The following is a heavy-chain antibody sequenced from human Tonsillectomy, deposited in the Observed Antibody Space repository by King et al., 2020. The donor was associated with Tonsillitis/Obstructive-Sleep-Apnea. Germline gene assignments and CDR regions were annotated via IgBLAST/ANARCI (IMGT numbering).Heavy chain of an antibody. CDR3: AHTYDSSGSFDC. D-gene: IGHD3-22*01. CDR1: GYTFTYRY. J-gene: IGHJ4*02. Sequence: QLVQSGAEVKKTGSSVKVSCKASGYTFTYRYLHWVRQAPGQALEWMGWITPFNGDANYAQSFQDRVTITRDRSMTPAYMELSSLRSEDTAMYYCAHTYDSSGSFDCWGQGTLVSVSS. V-gene: IGHV1-45*02. CDR2: ITPFNGDA.